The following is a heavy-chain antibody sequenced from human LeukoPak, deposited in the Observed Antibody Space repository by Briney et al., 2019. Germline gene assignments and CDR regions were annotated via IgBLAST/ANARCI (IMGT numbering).Heavy chain of an antibody. CDR1: AGSISSSSYY. Sequence: SETLSLTCAVSAGSISSSSYYWGWIRQPPGKRLEWIGSIYYSGSTYYNPSLKSRVTISVDTSKNQFSLKRSSVTAADTAVYYCARTSDYSNYSGFDPWGQGTLVTVSS. V-gene: IGHV4-39*01. J-gene: IGHJ5*02. CDR3: ARTSDYSNYSGFDP. CDR2: IYYSGST. D-gene: IGHD4-11*01.